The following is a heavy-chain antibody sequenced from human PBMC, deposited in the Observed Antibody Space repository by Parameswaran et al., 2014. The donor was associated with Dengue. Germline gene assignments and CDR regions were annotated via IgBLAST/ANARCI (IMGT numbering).Heavy chain of an antibody. Sequence: WVRQAPGQGLEWMGGIIPIFGTANYAQKFQGRVTITADESTSTAYMELSSLRSEDTAVYYCAREGELLNYFDYWGQGTLVTVSS. D-gene: IGHD1-26*01. CDR3: AREGELLNYFDY. V-gene: IGHV1-69*01. CDR2: IIPIFGTA. J-gene: IGHJ4*02.